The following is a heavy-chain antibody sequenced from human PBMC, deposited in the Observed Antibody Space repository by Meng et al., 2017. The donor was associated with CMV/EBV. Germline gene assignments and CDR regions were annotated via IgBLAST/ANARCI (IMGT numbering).Heavy chain of an antibody. Sequence: ASVKVSCKASGYTFTGHYMHWVRQAPGQGLEWMGWISAYNGNTNYAQKLQGRVTMTTDTSTSTAYMELRSLRSDDTAVYYCARDTYRGNWKEFDYWGQGTLVTVSS. CDR1: GYTFTGHY. CDR3: ARDTYRGNWKEFDY. V-gene: IGHV1-18*04. CDR2: ISAYNGNT. D-gene: IGHD1-20*01. J-gene: IGHJ4*02.